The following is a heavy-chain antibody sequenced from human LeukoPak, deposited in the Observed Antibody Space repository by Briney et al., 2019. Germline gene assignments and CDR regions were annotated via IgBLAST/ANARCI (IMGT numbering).Heavy chain of an antibody. CDR1: GFPSRGKA. D-gene: IGHD2-2*01. CDR2: LGLEGGIK. CDR3: ASARYCSSTSCYLLRWHYYYYYGMDV. Sequence: GGPLSSSCARLGFPSRGKALNGSRRAPGKGLEGVAVLGLEGGIKYYADSVKGRFTISRDNSKNTLYLQMNSLRAEDTAVYYCASARYCSSTSCYLLRWHYYYYYGMDVWGQGTTVTVSS. J-gene: IGHJ6*02. V-gene: IGHV3-33*07.